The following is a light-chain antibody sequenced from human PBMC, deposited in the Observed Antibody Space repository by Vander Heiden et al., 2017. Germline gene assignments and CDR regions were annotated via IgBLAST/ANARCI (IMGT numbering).Light chain of an antibody. Sequence: DIVVTQSPLSLPVTPGEPASISCRSSQSLLHRNGYNYFHWFLQKPGQSPQLLIYWGSNRASGVPDRFSGSGSGRYFTLQISRVEAEDVGVYYCRQSLQTPSTFGHGTKMVIK. CDR1: QSLLHRNGYNY. CDR2: WGS. V-gene: IGKV2-28*01. J-gene: IGKJ2*01. CDR3: RQSLQTPST.